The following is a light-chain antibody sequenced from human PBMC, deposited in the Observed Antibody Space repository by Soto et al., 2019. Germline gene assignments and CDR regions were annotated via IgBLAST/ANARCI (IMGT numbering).Light chain of an antibody. J-gene: IGKJ4*01. CDR3: QQYDSYPLT. CDR1: HDIINY. Sequence: DIQMTQSPSSLSASVGDRVTITCQASHDIINYLNWFQQKPGEAPKLLIFDAFKLETGVPSRFSGSGSGTDFTLTISSLQPEDIATYYCQQYDSYPLTFGGGTKVEIK. V-gene: IGKV1-33*01. CDR2: DAF.